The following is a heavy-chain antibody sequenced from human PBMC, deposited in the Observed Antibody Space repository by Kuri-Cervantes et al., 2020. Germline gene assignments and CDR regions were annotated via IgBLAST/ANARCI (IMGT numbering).Heavy chain of an antibody. CDR2: IDRGGTRT. J-gene: IGHJ4*02. V-gene: IGHV3-74*01. CDR3: AKRIVVSTVYFDY. CDR1: GFTLDRDW. D-gene: IGHD5/OR15-5a*01. Sequence: GGSLRLSCVVSGFTLDRDWMHWVRQGPGKGLVWVARIDRGGTRTNYADSVKGRFTISRDNSKNTLYLQMNSLRAEDTAIYYCAKRIVVSTVYFDYWGQGTRVTVSS.